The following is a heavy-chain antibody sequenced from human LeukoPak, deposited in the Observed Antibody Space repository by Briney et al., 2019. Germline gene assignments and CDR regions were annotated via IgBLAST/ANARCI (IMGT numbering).Heavy chain of an antibody. CDR2: ISYDGSNK. CDR1: GFTFSSYA. CDR3: AKGYSSSWYDSGDY. Sequence: PGGSLRLSCAASGFTFSSYAMHWVRQAPGKGLEWVAVISYDGSNKYYADSVKGRFTISRDNSKNTLYLQMNSLRAEDTAVYYCAKGYSSSWYDSGDYWGQGTLVTVSS. D-gene: IGHD6-13*01. V-gene: IGHV3-30-3*01. J-gene: IGHJ4*02.